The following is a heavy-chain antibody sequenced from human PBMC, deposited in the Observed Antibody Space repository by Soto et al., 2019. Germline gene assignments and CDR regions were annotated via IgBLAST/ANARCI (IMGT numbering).Heavy chain of an antibody. Sequence: QVQLVQSGAEVKKPGASVKVSCRTSGYTFTNYYIHWVRQAPGQGLEWMGIINPFGGSTTYAQKFQGRVTMTRDTSTTSVYMELSSLTSEDTALYYCARDGQGSPFDYWGQGTLVIVSS. CDR1: GYTFTNYY. V-gene: IGHV1-46*01. CDR3: ARDGQGSPFDY. CDR2: INPFGGST. J-gene: IGHJ4*02. D-gene: IGHD6-19*01.